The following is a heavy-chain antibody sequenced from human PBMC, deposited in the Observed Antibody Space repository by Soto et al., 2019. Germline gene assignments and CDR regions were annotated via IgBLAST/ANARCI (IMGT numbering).Heavy chain of an antibody. CDR2: ISYDGSNK. CDR3: AKERDVQRYYYMDV. D-gene: IGHD2-2*01. CDR1: GFTFSSYG. J-gene: IGHJ6*03. V-gene: IGHV3-30*18. Sequence: PGGSLRLSCAASGFTFSSYGMHWVRQAPGKGLEWVAVISYDGSNKYYADSVKGRFTISRDNSKNTLYLQMNSLRAEDTAVYYCAKERDVQRYYYMDVWGKGTTVTVSS.